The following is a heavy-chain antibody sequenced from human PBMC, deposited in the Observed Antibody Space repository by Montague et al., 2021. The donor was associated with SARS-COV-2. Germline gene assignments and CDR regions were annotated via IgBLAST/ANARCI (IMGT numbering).Heavy chain of an antibody. CDR3: ARGRQHFNMIVVVMTGGEYYFDY. Sequence: SETLSLTCVVYGGSFNDNYWSWIRQPPGKGLEWIGEINHRGTSNYNPSPKSRVSISVDTSKNQFSLYLGSVTAADTAVYYCARGRQHFNMIVVVMTGGEYYFDYWGQGTLVTVSS. CDR2: INHRGTS. V-gene: IGHV4-34*01. CDR1: GGSFNDNY. J-gene: IGHJ4*02. D-gene: IGHD3-22*01.